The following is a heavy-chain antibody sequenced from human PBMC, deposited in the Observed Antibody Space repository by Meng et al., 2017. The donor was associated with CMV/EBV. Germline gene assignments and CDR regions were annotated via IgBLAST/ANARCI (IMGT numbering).Heavy chain of an antibody. CDR3: AKDRYSGYAAPFYYGMDV. CDR2: ISSSSSYI. V-gene: IGHV3-21*04. Sequence: GESLKISCAASGFTFSSYSMNWVRQAPGKGLEWVSSISSSSSYIYYADSVKGRFTISRDNAKNSLYLQMNSLRAEDTALYYCAKDRYSGYAAPFYYGMDVWGQGTTVTVSS. J-gene: IGHJ6*02. D-gene: IGHD5-12*01. CDR1: GFTFSSYS.